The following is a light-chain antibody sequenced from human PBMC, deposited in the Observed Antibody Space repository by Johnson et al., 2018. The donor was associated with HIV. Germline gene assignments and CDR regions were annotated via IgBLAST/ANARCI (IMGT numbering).Light chain of an antibody. CDR1: SSNVGNNY. V-gene: IGLV1-51*02. CDR3: GTWDSNLSVGNV. J-gene: IGLJ1*01. CDR2: EKN. Sequence: QSVLTQPPSVSAAPGQKVTIYCSGTSSNVGNNYVSWYQQFPGTAPKLLIYEKNKRPSGIPDRFSGSKSGTSATLGITGLQTGDEADYYCGTWDSNLSVGNVFGTGTKVTVL.